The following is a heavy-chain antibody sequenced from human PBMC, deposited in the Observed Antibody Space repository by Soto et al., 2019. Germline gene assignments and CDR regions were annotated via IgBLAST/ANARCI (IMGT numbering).Heavy chain of an antibody. J-gene: IGHJ4*02. Sequence: GASVKVSCKASGYTFTGYYMHWVRQAPGQGLEWMGWINPNSGGTNYAQKFQGRVTMTRDTSISTAYMELSRLRSDDTAVYYCARRYDFWSGYYEYYFDYWGQGTLVTVSS. V-gene: IGHV1-2*02. D-gene: IGHD3-3*01. CDR1: GYTFTGYY. CDR3: ARRYDFWSGYYEYYFDY. CDR2: INPNSGGT.